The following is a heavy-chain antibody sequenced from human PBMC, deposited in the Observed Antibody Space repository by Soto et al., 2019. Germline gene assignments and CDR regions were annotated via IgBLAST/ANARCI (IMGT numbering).Heavy chain of an antibody. V-gene: IGHV4-4*02. D-gene: IGHD5-18*01. CDR3: ARVAYSYGYYPPKYYFDY. J-gene: IGHJ4*02. CDR1: GGSISSSNW. Sequence: QVQLQESGPGLVKPSGTLSLTCAASGGSISSSNWWSWVRQPPGKGLEWIGEIYHSGSTNYNPSLKRRVTISVDKSKNQFSLKLSSVTAADTAVYYCARVAYSYGYYPPKYYFDYWGQGTLVTVSS. CDR2: IYHSGST.